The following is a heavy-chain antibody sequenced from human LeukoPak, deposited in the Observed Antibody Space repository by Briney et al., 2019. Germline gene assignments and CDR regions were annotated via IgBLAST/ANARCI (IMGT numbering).Heavy chain of an antibody. Sequence: IGSIYYSGSTYYNPSLKSRVTISVDTSKNQFSLKLSSVTAADTAVYYCARVAGIAARYFDYWGQGTLVTVSS. V-gene: IGHV4-39*07. CDR3: ARVAGIAARYFDY. J-gene: IGHJ4*02. D-gene: IGHD6-6*01. CDR2: IYYSGST.